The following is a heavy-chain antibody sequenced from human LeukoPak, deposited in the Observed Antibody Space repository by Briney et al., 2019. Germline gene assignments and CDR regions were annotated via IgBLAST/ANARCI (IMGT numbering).Heavy chain of an antibody. CDR3: ARVLGRGDSGYEHDY. D-gene: IGHD5-12*01. Sequence: SETLSLTCAVYGGSFSGYYWSWIRQPPGKGLEWIGEINHSGSTNYNPSLKSRVTISVDTSKNQFSLKLSSVTAADTAVYYCARVLGRGDSGYEHDYWGQGTLVTVSS. CDR2: INHSGST. V-gene: IGHV4-34*01. CDR1: GGSFSGYY. J-gene: IGHJ4*02.